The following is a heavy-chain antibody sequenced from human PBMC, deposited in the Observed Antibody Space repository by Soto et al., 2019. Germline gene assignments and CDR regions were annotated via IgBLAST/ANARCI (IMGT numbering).Heavy chain of an antibody. V-gene: IGHV3-66*01. CDR2: IYSGGST. CDR1: GFTVSSNY. CDR3: ARDPGRSYGPD. J-gene: IGHJ4*02. D-gene: IGHD1-26*01. Sequence: EVQLVESGGGWVQPGGSLRLSCAASGFTVSSNYMSWVRQAPGKGLEWVSVIYSGGSTYYAESVKGRFTISRDNSKNTLYLQMNSLRAEDTAVYYCARDPGRSYGPDWGQGTLVTVSS.